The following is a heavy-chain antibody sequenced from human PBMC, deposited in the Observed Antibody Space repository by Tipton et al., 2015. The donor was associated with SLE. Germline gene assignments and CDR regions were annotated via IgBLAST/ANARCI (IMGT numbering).Heavy chain of an antibody. CDR1: GFTFDDYA. V-gene: IGHV3-9*01. Sequence: SLRLSCAASGFTFDDYAMHWVRQAPGKGLEWVSGISWNSGSIGYADSVKGRFTISRDNAKNSLYLQMNSLRAEDTAVYYCARRKVLAAFDIWGQGTMVTVSS. J-gene: IGHJ3*02. CDR2: ISWNSGSI. D-gene: IGHD2/OR15-2a*01. CDR3: ARRKVLAAFDI.